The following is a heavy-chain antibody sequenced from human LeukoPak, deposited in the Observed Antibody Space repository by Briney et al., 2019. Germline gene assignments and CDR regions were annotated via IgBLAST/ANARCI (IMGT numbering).Heavy chain of an antibody. CDR3: ARGPIAVAGKDYFDY. CDR1: GGTFSSYA. V-gene: IGHV1-69*05. Sequence: SVKVSCKASGGTFSSYAISWVRQAPGQGLEWMGRIIPIFGTANYAQKFQGRVTITTDESTSTAYMELSSLRSEDTAVYYCARGPIAVAGKDYFDYWGQGTLVTVSS. D-gene: IGHD6-19*01. CDR2: IIPIFGTA. J-gene: IGHJ4*02.